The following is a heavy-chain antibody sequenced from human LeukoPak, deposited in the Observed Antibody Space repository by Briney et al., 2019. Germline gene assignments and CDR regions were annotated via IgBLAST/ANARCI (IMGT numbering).Heavy chain of an antibody. CDR3: ARRAGGYSHPHDY. J-gene: IGHJ4*02. V-gene: IGHV4-39*01. Sequence: SETLSLTCTVSGGSISSSYYYWGWIRQPPGKGLEWIGSIHYSGNTYYDPSLKSRLTISVDTSKNQFSLKLSSVTAADTAVYYCARRAGGYSHPHDYWGQGILVTVSS. CDR2: IHYSGNT. CDR1: GGSISSSYYY. D-gene: IGHD4-23*01.